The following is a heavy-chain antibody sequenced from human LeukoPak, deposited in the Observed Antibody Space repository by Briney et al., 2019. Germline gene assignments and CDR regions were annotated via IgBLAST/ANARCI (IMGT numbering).Heavy chain of an antibody. J-gene: IGHJ5*02. D-gene: IGHD3-10*01. CDR3: AREGSGSYSGNWFDP. V-gene: IGHV3-66*01. CDR1: GFTVSSNY. CDR2: IYSGGST. Sequence: GGSLRLSCAASGFTVSSNYMSWVRQAPGKGLEWVSVIYSGGSTYYADSVKGRFTISRDNSKNTLYLQMNSLRAEDTAVYYCAREGSGSYSGNWFDPWGQGTPVTVSS.